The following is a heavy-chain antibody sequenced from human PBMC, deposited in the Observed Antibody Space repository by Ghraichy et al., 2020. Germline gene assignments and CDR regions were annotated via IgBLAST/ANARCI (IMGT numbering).Heavy chain of an antibody. J-gene: IGHJ4*02. CDR2: IKTGDTT. Sequence: GGSLRLSCAASGFSVTSNYMNWVRQAPGKGLEWVSVIKTGDTTYYADSVNGRFTISRDSSKNTLYLQMSSLRADDTAVYYCARGSAGPFDYRGQGTLVTVSS. V-gene: IGHV3-53*01. CDR3: ARGSAGPFDY. CDR1: GFSVTSNY.